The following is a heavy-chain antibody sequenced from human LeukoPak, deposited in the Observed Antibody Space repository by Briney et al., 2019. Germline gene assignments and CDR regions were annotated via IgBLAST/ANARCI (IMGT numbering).Heavy chain of an antibody. Sequence: SVKVSCKVSGYTLTELSMHWVRQAPGQGLEWMGGIIPIFGTANYAQKFQGRVTIAADESTSTAYMELSSLRSEDTAVYYCARVNLRSEAFDIWGQGTMVTVSS. D-gene: IGHD4-17*01. J-gene: IGHJ3*02. CDR3: ARVNLRSEAFDI. V-gene: IGHV1-69*13. CDR2: IIPIFGTA. CDR1: GYTLTELS.